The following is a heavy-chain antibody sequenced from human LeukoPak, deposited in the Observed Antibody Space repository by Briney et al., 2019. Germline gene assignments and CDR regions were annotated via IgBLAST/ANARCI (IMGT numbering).Heavy chain of an antibody. CDR1: GGSISSHY. CDR3: ARDKVMFGQYYYMDV. Sequence: PSETLSLTCTVSGGSISSHYWSWIRQPPGKGLEWIGYIYYSGSTNYNPSLKSRVTISVDTSKNQFSLRLSSVAAADTAIYYCARDKVMFGQYYYMDVWGKGTTVTVSS. CDR2: IYYSGST. V-gene: IGHV4-59*11. J-gene: IGHJ6*03. D-gene: IGHD3-16*01.